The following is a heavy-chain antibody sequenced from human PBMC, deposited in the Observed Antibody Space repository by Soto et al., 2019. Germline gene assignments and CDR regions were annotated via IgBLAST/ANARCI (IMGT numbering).Heavy chain of an antibody. CDR3: EKGTSSVWYRWFDP. Sequence: QVQLVESGGGVVEPGRSLRLSCAASGFTFSSYAMHWVRQAPGKGLEWVAVISYDGSNKYYADSVTGRFTIPRDNSKNTLYLEMNSLRAEAPAVYYCEKGTSSVWYRWFDPGRQGTQVTVSA. CDR2: ISYDGSNK. J-gene: IGHJ5*02. D-gene: IGHD6-19*01. V-gene: IGHV3-30-3*01. CDR1: GFTFSSYA.